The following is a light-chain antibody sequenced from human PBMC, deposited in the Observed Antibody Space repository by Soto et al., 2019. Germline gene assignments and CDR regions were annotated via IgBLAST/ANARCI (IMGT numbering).Light chain of an antibody. J-gene: IGKJ1*01. Sequence: EIVMTQSPATLSVSPGEGATLSCRASQSVSTNLAWYRQTPGQAPRLLVYGASTRDAGIPARFSGSWSGAEFTLTISSLQSEDFEVYYCQQYNNWPQTFGQGTKVDIK. V-gene: IGKV3-15*01. CDR1: QSVSTN. CDR3: QQYNNWPQT. CDR2: GAS.